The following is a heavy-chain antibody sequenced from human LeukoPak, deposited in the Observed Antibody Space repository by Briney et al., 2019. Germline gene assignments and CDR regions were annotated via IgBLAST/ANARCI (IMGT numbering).Heavy chain of an antibody. V-gene: IGHV1-18*01. D-gene: IGHD3-3*01. CDR3: ARDRPGATYYDFWSGYWSCFDY. CDR1: GGTFSSYA. CDR2: ISAYNGNT. Sequence: ASVKVSCKASGGTFSSYAISWVRQAPGQGLEWMGWISAYNGNTNYAQKLQGRVTMTTDTSTSTAYMEPRSLRSDDTAVYYCARDRPGATYYDFWSGYWSCFDYRGQGTLVTVSS. J-gene: IGHJ4*02.